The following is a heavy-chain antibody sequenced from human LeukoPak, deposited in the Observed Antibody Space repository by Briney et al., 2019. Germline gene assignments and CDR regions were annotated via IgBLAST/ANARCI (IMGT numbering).Heavy chain of an antibody. V-gene: IGHV4-59*01. D-gene: IGHD5-18*01. Sequence: ASETLSITCTVTGGSISSYYWSWIRQPPGKGLEWIGYIYYSGSTNYNPSLKSRVTISVGTSKNQFSLKLSSVTAADTAVYYCARVDSYGYHWAPPSYHLASWGQGPLVTVSS. CDR2: IYYSGST. J-gene: IGHJ4*02. CDR3: ARVDSYGYHWAPPSYHLAS. CDR1: GGSISSYY.